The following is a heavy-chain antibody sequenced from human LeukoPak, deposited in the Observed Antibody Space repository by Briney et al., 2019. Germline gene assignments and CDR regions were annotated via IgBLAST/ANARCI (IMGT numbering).Heavy chain of an antibody. D-gene: IGHD3-10*01. CDR3: ARDKPGSGNYYNYYYMDV. V-gene: IGHV4-4*02. Sequence: PSGTLSLTCAVSGGSISSSNWWSWVRPPPGKGLEWIGEIYHSGSTNYNPSLKSRVTISVDKSKNQFSLKLSSVTAADTAVYYCARDKPGSGNYYNYYYMDVWGKGTTVTVSS. CDR1: GGSISSSNW. CDR2: IYHSGST. J-gene: IGHJ6*03.